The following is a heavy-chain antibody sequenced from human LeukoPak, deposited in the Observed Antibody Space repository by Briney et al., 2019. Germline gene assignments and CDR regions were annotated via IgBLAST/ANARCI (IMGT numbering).Heavy chain of an antibody. J-gene: IGHJ6*02. V-gene: IGHV4-39*01. CDR1: GGSISSSSYY. D-gene: IGHD6-13*01. CDR3: ATQTIAGQHPAAGTRYYGMDV. CDR2: IYDSGST. Sequence: SETLSLTCSVSGGSISSSSYYWGWIRQPPGKGLEWIGNIYDSGSTYYNPSLKSRVTISVDTFKNQFSLKLSSVTAADTAVYYCATQTIAGQHPAAGTRYYGMDVWGQGTTVTVSS.